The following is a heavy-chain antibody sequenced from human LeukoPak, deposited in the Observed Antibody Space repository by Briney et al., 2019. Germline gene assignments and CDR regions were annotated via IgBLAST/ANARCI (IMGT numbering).Heavy chain of an antibody. CDR2: IYYSGST. J-gene: IGHJ6*02. D-gene: IGHD1-26*01. CDR3: ARATSGSYYSYYGMDV. Sequence: SSETLSLTCTVSGGSISSYYWTWIRQPPGKGLEWIGYIYYSGSTDYNPSLKSRVTISADTSRSQFSLNLTSVTAADTAIYYCARATSGSYYSYYGMDVWGQGTTVTVSS. V-gene: IGHV4-59*01. CDR1: GGSISSYY.